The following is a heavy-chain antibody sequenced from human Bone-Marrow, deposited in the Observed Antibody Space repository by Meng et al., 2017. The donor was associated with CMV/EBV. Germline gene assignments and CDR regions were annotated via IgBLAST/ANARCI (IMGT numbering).Heavy chain of an antibody. Sequence: GGSLRLSCAASGFTFSSFGMHWVHQPPGEGLEWVAFIRSDSSNTYYADSVKGRFTISRDNSKNTLYLQMNSLRAEDTAVYYCARRVNIPHYYGMDVWGQGTTVTVSS. CDR2: IRSDSSNT. J-gene: IGHJ6*02. CDR3: ARRVNIPHYYGMDV. D-gene: IGHD2-8*01. CDR1: GFTFSSFG. V-gene: IGHV3-30*02.